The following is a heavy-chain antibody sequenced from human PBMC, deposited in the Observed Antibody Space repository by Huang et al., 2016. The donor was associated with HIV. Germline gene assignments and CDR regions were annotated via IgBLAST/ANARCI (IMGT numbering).Heavy chain of an antibody. D-gene: IGHD6-6*01. J-gene: IGHJ4*02. CDR3: ARDWSFGSSTSPAD. CDR1: GYTFTDSN. V-gene: IGHV1-2*02. CDR2: INPKRGGT. Sequence: QVQLVQSGAEVKNPGASVRVYCKASGYTFTDSNIHWVRQAPGQGLEWMGWINPKRGGTIYAQGFQGRITMTRDTTISKVHMDLRRIQSDDTAVYFCARDWSFGSSTSPADWGQGTMVTVSS.